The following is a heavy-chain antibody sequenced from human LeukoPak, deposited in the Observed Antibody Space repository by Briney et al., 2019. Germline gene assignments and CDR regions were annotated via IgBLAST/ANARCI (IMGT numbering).Heavy chain of an antibody. D-gene: IGHD1-26*01. J-gene: IGHJ4*01. CDR3: ARDVAGSLDD. Sequence: GGSLRLSCAASGFTFSTYWMPWVRQAPGKGLEWVANIKGDESARHQADSVKGRFTISRDNAMKSVYLQMNSLRGEDTAVYYCARDVAGSLDDWVDGTLVTVSS. CDR1: GFTFSTYW. CDR2: IKGDESAR. V-gene: IGHV3-7*01.